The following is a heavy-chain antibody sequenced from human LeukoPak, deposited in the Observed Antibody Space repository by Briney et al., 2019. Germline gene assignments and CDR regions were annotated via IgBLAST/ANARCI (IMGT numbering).Heavy chain of an antibody. J-gene: IGHJ3*02. CDR1: GGSISSGGYY. D-gene: IGHD5-12*01. CDR3: AREDVGYSGYADAFDI. CDR2: IYYSGST. Sequence: PSQTLSLTCTVSGGSISSGGYYWSWLRQHPGTGLEWIGYIYYSGSTYYNPSLKSRVTISVDTSKNQFSLKLSSVTAADTAVYYCAREDVGYSGYADAFDIWGQGTMVTVSS. V-gene: IGHV4-31*03.